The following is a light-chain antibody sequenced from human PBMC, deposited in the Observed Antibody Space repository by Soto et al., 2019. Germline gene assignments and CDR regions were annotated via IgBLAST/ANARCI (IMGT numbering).Light chain of an antibody. Sequence: QSVLTQPPSVSGAPGQRVTISCTGSSSNIGAGYDVHWYQQLPGTAPKLLIYANSNRPSGVPDRFSGPNSDTSASLAITGLQAEDEADYYCQSYDTSLSAVVFGGGTKLTVL. CDR1: SSNIGAGYD. CDR3: QSYDTSLSAVV. V-gene: IGLV1-40*01. CDR2: ANS. J-gene: IGLJ3*02.